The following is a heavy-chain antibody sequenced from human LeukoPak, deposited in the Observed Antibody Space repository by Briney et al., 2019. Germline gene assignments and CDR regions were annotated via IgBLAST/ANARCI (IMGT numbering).Heavy chain of an antibody. V-gene: IGHV1-18*01. D-gene: IGHD5-24*01. Sequence: GASVKVSCKASGYTFTSYGISWVRQAPGQGREWMGWISTHNGNTNYAQKLQGRVTMTTDTSTSTAYMELSRLRSDDTAVYYCARDGRRDGYTDFDYWGQGTLVTVSS. J-gene: IGHJ4*02. CDR2: ISTHNGNT. CDR3: ARDGRRDGYTDFDY. CDR1: GYTFTSYG.